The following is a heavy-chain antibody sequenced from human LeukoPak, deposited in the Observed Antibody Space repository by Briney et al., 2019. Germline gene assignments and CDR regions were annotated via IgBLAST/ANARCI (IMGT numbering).Heavy chain of an antibody. D-gene: IGHD6-13*01. CDR2: IKQDGSEK. V-gene: IGHV3-7*04. CDR1: GFTFSSYW. Sequence: PGRSLRLSCAASGFTFSSYWMSWVRQAPGKGLEQVAKIKQDGSEKYYVDSVKGRFTISRDNAKNSLYLQMNSLRAEDTAVYYCARGTIAAAGYYYFDYWGQGTQVTVSS. J-gene: IGHJ4*02. CDR3: ARGTIAAAGYYYFDY.